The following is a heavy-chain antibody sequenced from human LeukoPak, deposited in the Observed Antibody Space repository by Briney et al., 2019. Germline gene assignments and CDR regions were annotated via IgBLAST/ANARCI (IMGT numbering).Heavy chain of an antibody. CDR2: IYYSGST. J-gene: IGHJ2*01. V-gene: IGHV4-59*08. CDR1: GGSISSYY. Sequence: SETLSLTCTVSGGSISSYYWSWIRQPPGKGLEWIGYIYYSGSTNYNPSLKSRVTISVDTSKNLFSLKLSSVTAADTAVYYCARHGGWYYYDSSGYMNWYFDLWGRGTLVTVSS. CDR3: ARHGGWYYYDSSGYMNWYFDL. D-gene: IGHD3-22*01.